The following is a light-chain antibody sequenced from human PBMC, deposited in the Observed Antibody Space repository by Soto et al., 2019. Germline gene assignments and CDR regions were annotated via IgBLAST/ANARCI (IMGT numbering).Light chain of an antibody. Sequence: IQMTQSPSSLSASVGDRVTITCQASQDISTFLAWYQQHPGTAPKRLIYDASNLQSGVPSRFSGSGSGTEFTLTISSLQPEDFATYYCQLLNDSPPITFGQGTRLE. CDR2: DAS. CDR3: QLLNDSPPIT. V-gene: IGKV1-9*01. J-gene: IGKJ5*01. CDR1: QDISTF.